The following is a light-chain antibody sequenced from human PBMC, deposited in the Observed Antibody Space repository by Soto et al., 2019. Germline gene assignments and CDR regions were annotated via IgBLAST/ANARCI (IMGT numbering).Light chain of an antibody. CDR1: SSNIGYNA. Sequence: QSVLTQPPSASGTPGQRVTLSCSGSSSNIGYNAVNWYQQLPGKTPTLLMHCNSQRPSWVPDRFSGSKSGTSASLAISGLRTEDEADYYCSAWDDSRSGLVFGGGTKVTVL. J-gene: IGLJ3*02. V-gene: IGLV1-47*02. CDR2: CNS. CDR3: SAWDDSRSGLV.